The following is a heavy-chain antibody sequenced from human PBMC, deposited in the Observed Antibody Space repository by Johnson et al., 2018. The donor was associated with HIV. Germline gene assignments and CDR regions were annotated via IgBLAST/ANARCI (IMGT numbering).Heavy chain of an antibody. CDR2: ISWNSANL. J-gene: IGHJ3*02. CDR3: ARERGEGGSYYSFRRDAFDI. CDR1: GFTFSDHY. D-gene: IGHD1-26*01. V-gene: IGHV3-9*01. Sequence: VQLVESGGGLVQPGGSLRLSCAASGFTFSDHYMDWVRQTPGKGLEWVSGISWNSANLGHADSVNGRFTISRDNAKSSLYLQMNSLRPEDTALYYCARERGEGGSYYSFRRDAFDIWGQGTMVTVSS.